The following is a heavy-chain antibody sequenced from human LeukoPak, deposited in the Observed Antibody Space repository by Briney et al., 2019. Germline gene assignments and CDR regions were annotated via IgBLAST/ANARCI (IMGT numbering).Heavy chain of an antibody. CDR1: GGSISSGGYY. CDR2: IYYSGST. D-gene: IGHD3-22*01. Sequence: SQTLSLTCTVSGGSISSGGYYWSWIRQHPGKGLEWIGYIYYSGSTYYNPSLKSRVTISVDTSKNQFSLKLSSVTAADTAVYYCAREKPYYYDSSGPSGFDYRGQGTLVTVSS. V-gene: IGHV4-31*03. CDR3: AREKPYYYDSSGPSGFDY. J-gene: IGHJ4*02.